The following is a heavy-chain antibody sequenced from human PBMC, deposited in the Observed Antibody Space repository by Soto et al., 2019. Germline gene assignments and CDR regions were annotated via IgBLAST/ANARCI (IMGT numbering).Heavy chain of an antibody. D-gene: IGHD4-17*01. CDR1: GGSISSGGYY. CDR2: IYYSGST. Sequence: QVQLQESGPGLVKPSQTLSLTCTVSGGSISSGGYYWSWIRQHPGKGLEWIGYIYYSGSTYYNPSLKGRVTISVDTSKNQFSLKLSSVTAADTAVYYCARLRYGEPTTVDYWGQGTLVTVSS. J-gene: IGHJ4*02. V-gene: IGHV4-31*03. CDR3: ARLRYGEPTTVDY.